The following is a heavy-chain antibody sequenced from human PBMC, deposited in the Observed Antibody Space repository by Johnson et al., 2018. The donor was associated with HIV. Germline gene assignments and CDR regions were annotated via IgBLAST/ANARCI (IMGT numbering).Heavy chain of an antibody. CDR2: INSASVTWT. Sequence: VQLVESGGGLVQPGGSLRLSCAASGFTFSSYWMHWVRQAPGKGLVWVSRINSASVTWTYYADSVKGRFTISRDNSKNTLYLEMNSLNAEDTALYFCARGGNYYDSSGYPHDAFDIWGQGTMVTVSS. V-gene: IGHV3-74*02. CDR1: GFTFSSYW. J-gene: IGHJ3*02. CDR3: ARGGNYYDSSGYPHDAFDI. D-gene: IGHD3-22*01.